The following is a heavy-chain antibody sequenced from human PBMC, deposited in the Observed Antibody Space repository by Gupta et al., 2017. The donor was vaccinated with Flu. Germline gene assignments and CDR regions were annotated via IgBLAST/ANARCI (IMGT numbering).Heavy chain of an antibody. CDR1: GGSFSGYY. CDR3: AREGWLQGMA. CDR2: INHSGST. D-gene: IGHD5-24*01. V-gene: IGHV4-34*01. Sequence: QVQLQQWGAGLLKPSETLSLTCAVYGGSFSGYYWSWIRQPPGKGLEWIGEINHSGSTNYNPSLKSRVTISVDTSKNQFSLKLSSVTAADTAVYYCAREGWLQGMAWGQGTLVTVSS. J-gene: IGHJ4*02.